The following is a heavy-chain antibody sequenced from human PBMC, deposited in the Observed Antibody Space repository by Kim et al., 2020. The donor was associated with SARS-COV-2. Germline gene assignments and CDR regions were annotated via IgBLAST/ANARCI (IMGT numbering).Heavy chain of an antibody. CDR1: GFTFTSSA. CDR3: AAGRDSEYSGSYS. Sequence: SVKVSCKASGFTFTSSAMQWVRQTRGQRLEWIGWIVVGSGNTNYAQKFQERVTITRDMSTSTAYMELSSLRSEDTAVYYCAAGRDSEYSGSYSWGQGTLVTVSS. D-gene: IGHD1-26*01. V-gene: IGHV1-58*02. J-gene: IGHJ4*02. CDR2: IVVGSGNT.